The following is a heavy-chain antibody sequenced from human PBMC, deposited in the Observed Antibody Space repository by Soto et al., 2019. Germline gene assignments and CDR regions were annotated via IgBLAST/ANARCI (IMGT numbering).Heavy chain of an antibody. D-gene: IGHD6-6*01. Sequence: SETLSLTCAVYGGSFSGYYWSWIRQPPGKGLEWIGEINHSGSTNYNPSLKSRVTISVDTSKNQFSLKLSSVTAADTAVYYCARGRKQLVLYYYYGMDVWGQGTTVTVSS. CDR1: GGSFSGYY. CDR3: ARGRKQLVLYYYYGMDV. CDR2: INHSGST. J-gene: IGHJ6*02. V-gene: IGHV4-34*01.